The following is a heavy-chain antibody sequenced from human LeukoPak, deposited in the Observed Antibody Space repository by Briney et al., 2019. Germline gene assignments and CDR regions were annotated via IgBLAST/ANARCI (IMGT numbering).Heavy chain of an antibody. CDR1: GYTFTGYY. CDR2: INPNSGGT. J-gene: IGHJ6*03. CDR3: ARDLLRITMVRGVADHYMDV. D-gene: IGHD3-10*01. Sequence: ASVKVSCKASGYTFTGYYMHWVRQAPGQGLEWMGWINPNSGGTNYAQKFQGRVTMTRDTSISTAYMELSRLRSDDTAVYYCARDLLRITMVRGVADHYMDVWGKGTTVTVSS. V-gene: IGHV1-2*02.